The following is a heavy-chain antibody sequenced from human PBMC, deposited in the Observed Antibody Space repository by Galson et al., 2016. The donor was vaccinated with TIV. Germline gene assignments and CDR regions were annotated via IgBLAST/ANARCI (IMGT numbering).Heavy chain of an antibody. Sequence: SLRLSCATSGFTFSNYGMYWVRQAPGKGLEWVALIWYDGNAKFYADSVKGRFTISRDTSRDTLYLQMNSLSAEDTALYYCARDGTWSGDPIYGGTRPDCWCRGTLVTVSA. CDR3: ARDGTWSGDPIYGGTRPDC. J-gene: IGHJ4*02. D-gene: IGHD3-10*01. CDR1: GFTFSNYG. V-gene: IGHV3-33*07. CDR2: IWYDGNAK.